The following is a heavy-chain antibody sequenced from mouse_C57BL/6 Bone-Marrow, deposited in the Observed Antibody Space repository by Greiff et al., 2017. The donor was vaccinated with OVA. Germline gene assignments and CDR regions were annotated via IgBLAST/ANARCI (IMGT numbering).Heavy chain of an antibody. CDR1: GFTFSDFY. V-gene: IGHV5-12*01. J-gene: IGHJ4*01. CDR2: ISNGGGST. CDR3: ARLDAMDY. Sequence: EVQLMESGGGLVQPGGSLKLSCAASGFTFSDFYMYWIRQTPEKRLEWVAYISNGGGSTYYPDTVKGRSTISRDNAKNTLYLQMSRLKSEDTAMYYCARLDAMDYWGQGTSVTVSS.